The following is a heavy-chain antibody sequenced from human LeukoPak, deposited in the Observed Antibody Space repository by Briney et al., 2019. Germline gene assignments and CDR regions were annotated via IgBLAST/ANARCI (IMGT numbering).Heavy chain of an antibody. D-gene: IGHD3-10*01. CDR3: ARAMVRGGFLDY. CDR1: GGSFNGSY. V-gene: IGHV4-34*01. CDR2: INHSGST. Sequence: SETLSLTRAVYGGSFNGSYWSWIRQPPGQGLEWIGEINHSGSTNYNPSLNSRVTISVDTSKNQFSLKLSSVTAADTAVYYCARAMVRGGFLDYWGQGTLVTVSS. J-gene: IGHJ4*02.